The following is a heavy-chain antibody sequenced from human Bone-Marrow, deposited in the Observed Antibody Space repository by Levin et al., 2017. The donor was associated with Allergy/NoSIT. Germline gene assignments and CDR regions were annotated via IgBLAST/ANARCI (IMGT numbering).Heavy chain of an antibody. V-gene: IGHV1-69*10. Sequence: ASVKVSCKTSGDTFTFSSYAISWVRQAPGQGLEWMGLIIPTPGTVKYAQKFQGRLTITADKFTSTAYMELSSLRSEDTAVYYCAKVGGGCGGDGQQWGYWGQGTLVTVSS. D-gene: IGHD2-21*02. CDR2: IIPTPGTV. J-gene: IGHJ4*02. CDR1: GDTFTFSSYA. CDR3: AKVGGGCGGDGQQWGY.